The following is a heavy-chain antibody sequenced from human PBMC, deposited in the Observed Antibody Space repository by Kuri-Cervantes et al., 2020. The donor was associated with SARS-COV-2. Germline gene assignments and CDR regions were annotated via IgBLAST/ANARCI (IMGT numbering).Heavy chain of an antibody. V-gene: IGHV5-51*01. CDR1: GYIFSTYW. D-gene: IGHD3-9*01. J-gene: IGHJ4*02. Sequence: GESLKISCKGSGYIFSTYWIGWVRQMPGKGLEWMGIIYPGDSDTRYSPSFQGQVTISADKSISTAYLQWSSLKASDTAMYYCARHPWRQGILTGFDYWGQGTLVTVSS. CDR3: ARHPWRQGILTGFDY. CDR2: IYPGDSDT.